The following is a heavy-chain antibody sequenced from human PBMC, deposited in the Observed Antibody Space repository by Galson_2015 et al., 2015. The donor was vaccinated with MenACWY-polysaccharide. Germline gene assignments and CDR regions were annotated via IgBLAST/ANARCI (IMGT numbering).Heavy chain of an antibody. Sequence: SLRLSCAASGFTFDDYAMHWVRQAPGKGLEWVSGISWNSGSIGYADSVKGRFTISGDNAKNSLYLQMNSLRAEDTALYYCAKGRLGGYYDSPQDYWGQGTLVTVSS. D-gene: IGHD3-3*01. CDR3: AKGRLGGYYDSPQDY. CDR1: GFTFDDYA. V-gene: IGHV3-9*01. CDR2: ISWNSGSI. J-gene: IGHJ4*02.